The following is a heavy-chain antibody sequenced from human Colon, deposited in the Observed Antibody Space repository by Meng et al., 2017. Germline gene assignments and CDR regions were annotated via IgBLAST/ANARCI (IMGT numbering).Heavy chain of an antibody. D-gene: IGHD1-26*01. CDR1: GXXVSSGNHY. J-gene: IGHJ4*02. CDR3: AGGPWEFDY. CDR2: VDYSGST. Sequence: QVLLEEAXPGLLSPSEXLSLTSTVSGXXVSSGNHYWSWIRQPPGKGLEYIAYVDYSGSTHYNPSLKSRVTMSVDTSKKQLSLKLSSVTAADTAVYYCAGGPWEFDYWGQGTLXTVSS. V-gene: IGHV4-61*01.